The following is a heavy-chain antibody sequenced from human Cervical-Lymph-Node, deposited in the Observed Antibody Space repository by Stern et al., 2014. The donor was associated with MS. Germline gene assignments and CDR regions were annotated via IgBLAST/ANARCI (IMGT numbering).Heavy chain of an antibody. J-gene: IGHJ3*02. Sequence: QVTLKESGPALVKPTQTLTLTCTFSGFSLTTSGMCVSWIRQPPGKALEWLPFIDWDDDKSYNTSLKTRLTISKDTSKNQVVLTMTNMDPVDTATYYCARFYSSSSFADAFDIWGQGTMVTVSS. V-gene: IGHV2-70*01. CDR3: ARFYSSSSFADAFDI. CDR1: GFSLTTSGMC. D-gene: IGHD6-6*01. CDR2: IDWDDDK.